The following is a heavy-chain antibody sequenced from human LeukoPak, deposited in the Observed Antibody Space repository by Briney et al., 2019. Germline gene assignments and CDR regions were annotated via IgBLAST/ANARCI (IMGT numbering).Heavy chain of an antibody. J-gene: IGHJ4*02. CDR3: ARAQYSSGWYADY. D-gene: IGHD6-19*01. V-gene: IGHV4-34*01. CDR1: GGSFSGYY. CDR2: INHSGST. Sequence: SETLSLTCAVYGGSFSGYYWSWIRQPPGKGLEWIGEINHSGSTNYNPSLKSRVTISVDTSKNQFSLKLSSVTAADPAVYYCARAQYSSGWYADYWGQGTLVTVSS.